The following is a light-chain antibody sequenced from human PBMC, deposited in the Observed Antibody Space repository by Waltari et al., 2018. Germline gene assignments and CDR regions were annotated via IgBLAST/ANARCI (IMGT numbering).Light chain of an antibody. J-gene: IGKJ2*01. V-gene: IGKV4-1*01. Sequence: DIVMTQSPDSLAVSLGERATLHCKSSQSVLHSPNNKNYLAWYQQKPGQPPKLLIYWASTRESGVPDRFSGSGSGTDFTLTISSLQAEDVAVYYCQQYYSTLYTFGQGTKLEIK. CDR2: WAS. CDR1: QSVLHSPNNKNY. CDR3: QQYYSTLYT.